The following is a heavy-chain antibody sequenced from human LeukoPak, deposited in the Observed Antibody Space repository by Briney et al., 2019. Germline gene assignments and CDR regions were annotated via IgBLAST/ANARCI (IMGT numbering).Heavy chain of an antibody. J-gene: IGHJ3*02. CDR3: ARAKIRFLEWLEGDAFDI. Sequence: PSETLSLTCTVSGGSVGSGDSYWSWIRQPPGKGLEWLGSIYYSGNTFYNPSLRSRVTMSVDTSKNYFSLKPSSVTAADTAVYYCARAKIRFLEWLEGDAFDIWGQGTVVTVSS. CDR2: IYYSGNT. D-gene: IGHD3-3*01. V-gene: IGHV4-30-4*01. CDR1: GGSVGSGDSY.